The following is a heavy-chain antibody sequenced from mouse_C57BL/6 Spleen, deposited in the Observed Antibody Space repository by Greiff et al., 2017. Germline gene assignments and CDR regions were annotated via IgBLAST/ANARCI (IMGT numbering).Heavy chain of an antibody. V-gene: IGHV1-78*01. J-gene: IGHJ4*01. CDR2: IYPRDGST. Sequence: QVQLQQSDAELVKPGASVKISCKVSGYTFTDHTIHWMKQRPEQGLEWIGYIYPRDGSTKYNEKFQGKATLTADKSSITAYMQLNSLTSEYSAVYFCANSPAYYSNSGPMDYWGQGTSVTVSS. CDR3: ANSPAYYSNSGPMDY. CDR1: GYTFTDHT. D-gene: IGHD2-5*01.